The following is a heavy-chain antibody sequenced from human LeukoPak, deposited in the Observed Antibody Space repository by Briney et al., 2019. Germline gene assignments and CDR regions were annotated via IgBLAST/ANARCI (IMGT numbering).Heavy chain of an antibody. J-gene: IGHJ4*02. V-gene: IGHV3-30*02. CDR2: IRYDGSNK. D-gene: IGHD6-19*01. Sequence: GAPGTSCGAVGFTFRCFCKALGPPAPGKGVEGVAFIRYDGSNKYYADSVKGRFTISRDNSKNTLYLQMNSLRAEDTAVYYCASGGWYDFDYWGQGTLVTVSS. CDR3: ASGGWYDFDY. CDR1: GFTFRCFC.